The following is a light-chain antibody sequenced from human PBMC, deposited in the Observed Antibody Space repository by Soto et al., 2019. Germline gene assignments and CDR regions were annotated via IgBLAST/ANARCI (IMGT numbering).Light chain of an antibody. CDR3: QSYDASDLII. V-gene: IGLV6-57*04. CDR1: SGSIVSNY. Sequence: NFMLTQPPSVSESPGKTVTISCTRSSGSIVSNYVQWYQQRPGSAPSTIIFEDSQRPSGVPDRFSGSIDHSSNSAFLTISVLRTEDEADYYCQSYDASDLIIFGGGTKLTVL. CDR2: EDS. J-gene: IGLJ2*01.